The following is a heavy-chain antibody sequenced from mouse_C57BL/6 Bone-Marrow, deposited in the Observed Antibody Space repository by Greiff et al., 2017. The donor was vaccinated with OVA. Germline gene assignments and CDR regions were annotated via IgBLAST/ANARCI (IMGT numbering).Heavy chain of an antibody. V-gene: IGHV1-62-2*01. CDR3: ARHGPYYYGTLYYFDY. Sequence: VKLQESGAELVKPGASVKLSCKASGYTFTEYTIHWVKQRSGQGLEWIGWFYPGSGSIKYNEKFKDKATLTADKSSSTVYMELSRLTSEDSAVYFCARHGPYYYGTLYYFDYWGQGTTLTVSS. D-gene: IGHD1-1*01. J-gene: IGHJ2*01. CDR1: GYTFTEYT. CDR2: FYPGSGSI.